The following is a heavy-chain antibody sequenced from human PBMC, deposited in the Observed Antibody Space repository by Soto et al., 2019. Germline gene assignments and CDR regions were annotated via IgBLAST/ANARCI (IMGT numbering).Heavy chain of an antibody. Sequence: ASVKVSCKVSGYTLTELSMHWVRQAPGKGLEWMGGFDPEDGETIYAQKFQGRVTMTEDTSTDTAYMELRSLRSKDTAVYYCARDQEGVYCSHGVCSNDYWGQGTLVTVSS. CDR2: FDPEDGET. D-gene: IGHD2-8*01. J-gene: IGHJ4*02. V-gene: IGHV1-24*01. CDR1: GYTLTELS. CDR3: ARDQEGVYCSHGVCSNDY.